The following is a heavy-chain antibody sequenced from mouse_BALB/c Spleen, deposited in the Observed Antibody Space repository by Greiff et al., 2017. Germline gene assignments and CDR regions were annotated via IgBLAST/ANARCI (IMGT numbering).Heavy chain of an antibody. CDR1: GYSITSDYA. J-gene: IGHJ3*01. CDR2: ISYSGST. D-gene: IGHD2-14*01. V-gene: IGHV3-2*02. Sequence: EVKLMESGPGLVKPSQSLSLTCTVTGYSITSDYAWNWIRQFPGNKLEWMGYISYSGSTSYNPSLKSRISITRDTSKNQFFLQLNSVTTEDTATYYCARGGAYYRTGFAYWGQGTLVTVSA. CDR3: ARGGAYYRTGFAY.